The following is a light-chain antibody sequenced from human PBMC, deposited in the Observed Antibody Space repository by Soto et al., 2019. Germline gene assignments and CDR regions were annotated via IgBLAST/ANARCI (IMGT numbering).Light chain of an antibody. J-gene: IGLJ1*01. CDR3: NSYAGTLTRFV. CDR2: EVS. CDR1: SSDVGAYNY. Sequence: QSVLTQPASVSGSPGQSVTISSTGTSSDVGAYNYGSWYPQHPGKAPKLMLYEVSNRPTGVSNRFSDSKSGNTASLTLSGLQADDESDYYCNSYAGTLTRFVFGTGTKVTVL. V-gene: IGLV2-14*01.